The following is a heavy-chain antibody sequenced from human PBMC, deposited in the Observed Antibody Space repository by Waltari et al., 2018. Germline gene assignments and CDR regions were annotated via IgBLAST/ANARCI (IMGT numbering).Heavy chain of an antibody. CDR2: ISSSSSYI. CDR3: ARDIAVAGYYFDY. Sequence: EVQLVESGGGLVKPGGSLRLSCAASGFTFSSYSMNWVRQAPGKGLEWVSSISSSSSYIYYADSVKGRFTISRDNAKNSLYLQMNSLRAEDTAVYYCARDIAVAGYYFDYWGQGTLVTVSS. CDR1: GFTFSSYS. V-gene: IGHV3-21*01. J-gene: IGHJ4*02. D-gene: IGHD6-19*01.